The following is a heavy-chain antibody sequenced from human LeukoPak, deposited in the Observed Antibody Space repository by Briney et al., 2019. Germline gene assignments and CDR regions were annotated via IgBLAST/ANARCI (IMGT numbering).Heavy chain of an antibody. D-gene: IGHD3-10*01. Sequence: PSETLSLTCTVSGGSISSGSYYRSWIRQPAGKGLEWIGRIYTSGSTNYNPSLKSRVTISVDTSKNQFSLKLSSVTAADTAVYYCARVPFYYYGSGSYYIDYWGQGTLVTVSS. CDR3: ARVPFYYYGSGSYYIDY. CDR2: IYTSGST. CDR1: GGSISSGSYY. J-gene: IGHJ4*02. V-gene: IGHV4-61*02.